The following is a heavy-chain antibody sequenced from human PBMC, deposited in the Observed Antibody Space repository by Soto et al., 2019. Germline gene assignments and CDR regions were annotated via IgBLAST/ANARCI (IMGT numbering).Heavy chain of an antibody. CDR2: ISDTGGST. D-gene: IGHD3-22*01. V-gene: IGHV3-64D*06. Sequence: QPGGSLRLSCSASGFTFSDYAMHWVRQAPGKGLEYVSAISDTGGSTFYADSVKGRFTISRDNYKNTMYLQMSSLRAEDTAVYYCVKCSSGYWYEYWGQGILVTVSS. J-gene: IGHJ4*02. CDR3: VKCSSGYWYEY. CDR1: GFTFSDYA.